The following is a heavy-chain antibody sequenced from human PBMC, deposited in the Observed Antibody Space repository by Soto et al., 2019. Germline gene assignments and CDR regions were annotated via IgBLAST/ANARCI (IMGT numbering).Heavy chain of an antibody. CDR2: IIPIFGTA. V-gene: IGHV1-69*01. CDR3: ARDLGYYDSSGYYHDAFDI. D-gene: IGHD3-22*01. J-gene: IGHJ3*02. Sequence: QVQLVQSGAEVQKPGSSVKVSCKASGGTFSSYAISWVRQAPGQGLEWMGGIIPIFGTANYAQKFQGRVTITADESTSTAYMELSSLRSEDTAVYYCARDLGYYDSSGYYHDAFDIWGQGTMVTVSS. CDR1: GGTFSSYA.